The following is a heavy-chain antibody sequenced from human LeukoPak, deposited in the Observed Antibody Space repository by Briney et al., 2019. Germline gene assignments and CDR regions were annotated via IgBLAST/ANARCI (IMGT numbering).Heavy chain of an antibody. J-gene: IGHJ6*03. Sequence: GGSLRLSCAASGFTFSSYWMSWGCDAPGKGEWRVSNIKKDGSEKYYVDSVKGRFTIYRDNAKNSLYLQMNSLRADDTAVYYCARDVIGYYYYYMDVWGKGTTVTVSS. V-gene: IGHV3-7*01. CDR1: GFTFSSYW. CDR3: ARDVIGYYYYYMDV. CDR2: IKKDGSEK. D-gene: IGHD2/OR15-2a*01.